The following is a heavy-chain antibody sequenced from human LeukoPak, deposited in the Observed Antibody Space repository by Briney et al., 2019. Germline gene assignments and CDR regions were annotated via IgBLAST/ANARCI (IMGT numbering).Heavy chain of an antibody. CDR3: AGSGFDY. D-gene: IGHD2-15*01. CDR2: IKQDGSEK. CDR1: GFTFSSYG. Sequence: GRSLRLSCAASGFTFSSYGMHWVRQAPGKGLEWVANIKQDGSEKYYVDSVKGRFTISRDNAKNSLYLQMNSLRAEDTAVYYCAGSGFDYWGQGTLVTVSS. V-gene: IGHV3-7*01. J-gene: IGHJ4*02.